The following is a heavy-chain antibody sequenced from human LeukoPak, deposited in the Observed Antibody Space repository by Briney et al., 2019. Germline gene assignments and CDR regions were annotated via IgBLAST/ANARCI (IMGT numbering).Heavy chain of an antibody. CDR3: ARRGGNPRTNYDILTGYYRPVYYYGMDV. Sequence: GESLKISCKGSGYSFTSYWIGWVRQMPGKGLEWMGIIYPGDSDTRYSPSFQGQVTISADKSISTAYLQWSSLKASDTAVYYCARRGGNPRTNYDILTGYYRPVYYYGMDVWGQGTTVTVSS. D-gene: IGHD3-9*01. CDR1: GYSFTSYW. J-gene: IGHJ6*02. CDR2: IYPGDSDT. V-gene: IGHV5-51*01.